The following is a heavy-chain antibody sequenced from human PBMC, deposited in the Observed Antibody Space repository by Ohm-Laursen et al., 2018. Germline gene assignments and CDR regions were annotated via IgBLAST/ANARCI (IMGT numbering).Heavy chain of an antibody. D-gene: IGHD2-21*01. V-gene: IGHV4-31*03. CDR1: GGSISNGGYY. CDR2: IYYSGST. CDR3: AREGRYILRCDI. Sequence: TLSLTCPVSGGSISNGGYYWSWIRPHPGKGLEWIGYIYYSGSTYYNPSLKSRVTISVDTSKDQFSLKLSSVTAAGTAVCYCAREGRYILRCDIWGQGTMVTVSS. J-gene: IGHJ3*02.